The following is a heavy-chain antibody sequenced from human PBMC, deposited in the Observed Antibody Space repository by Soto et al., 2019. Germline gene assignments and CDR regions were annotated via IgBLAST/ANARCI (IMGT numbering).Heavy chain of an antibody. D-gene: IGHD6-13*01. CDR1: RYTFTSYY. CDR3: ARDLIQQLDYYYGMDV. CDR2: INPSCGST. V-gene: IGHV1-46*01. J-gene: IGHJ6*02. Sequence: AASVKVSCKESRYTFTSYYLHWLQQAPGQGLEWMGIINPSCGSTNYAQKFQGRVTITRDESTSTAYMELSSLRSEDTAVYYCARDLIQQLDYYYGMDVWGQGTTVTVSS.